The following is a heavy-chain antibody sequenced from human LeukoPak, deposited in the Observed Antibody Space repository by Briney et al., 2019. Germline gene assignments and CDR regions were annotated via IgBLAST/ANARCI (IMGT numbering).Heavy chain of an antibody. Sequence: ASVKVSCKASGYTFTSYYMHWVRQAPGQGLEWTGIINPSGGSTSYAQKFQGRVTMTRDTSTSTVYMELSSLRSEDTAVYYCASAGYSSGWHIDYWGQGTLATVS. D-gene: IGHD6-19*01. CDR1: GYTFTSYY. CDR2: INPSGGST. J-gene: IGHJ4*02. CDR3: ASAGYSSGWHIDY. V-gene: IGHV1-46*01.